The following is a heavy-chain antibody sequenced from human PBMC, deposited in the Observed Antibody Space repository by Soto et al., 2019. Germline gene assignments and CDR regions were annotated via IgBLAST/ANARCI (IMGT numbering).Heavy chain of an antibody. CDR1: GFTFTGYF. CDR2: VNPNSGDT. J-gene: IGHJ4*02. D-gene: IGHD3-22*01. CDR3: ARVRTYYESSGSLDY. Sequence: ASVKVSCKASGFTFTGYFIHWVRRAPGQGLEWMGWVNPNSGDTNYAQKFQGRVTMTRDTSINAAYMELSRLRSDDTAVYYCARVRTYYESSGSLDYWGQGALVTVSS. V-gene: IGHV1-2*02.